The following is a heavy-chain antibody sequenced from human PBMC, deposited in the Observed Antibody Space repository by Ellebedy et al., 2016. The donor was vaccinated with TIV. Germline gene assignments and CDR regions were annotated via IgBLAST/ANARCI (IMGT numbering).Heavy chain of an antibody. V-gene: IGHV1-18*01. Sequence: ASVKVSCXASGYTFTSFGFSWVRQAPGQGLEWMGRVSGYNGNTNYAQKLQCRVTMTTDTSTSTAYMELRSLRSDDTAVYYCARDDYGDRYGMDVWGQGTTVTVSS. CDR1: GYTFTSFG. J-gene: IGHJ6*02. D-gene: IGHD4-17*01. CDR3: ARDDYGDRYGMDV. CDR2: VSGYNGNT.